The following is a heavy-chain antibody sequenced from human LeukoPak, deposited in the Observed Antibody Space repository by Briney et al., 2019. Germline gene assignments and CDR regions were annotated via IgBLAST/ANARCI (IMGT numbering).Heavy chain of an antibody. D-gene: IGHD1-7*01. CDR2: INRDGRIT. CDR3: VRSVTGTNDY. J-gene: IGHJ4*02. CDR1: GFTFSSNW. Sequence: GGSLRLSCVGSGFTFSSNWMQWVRQVPGKGLVWVSSINRDGRITTYADSVKGRFSISRDNAKNTVYLQMNSLRVEDTAVYYCVRSVTGTNDYWGQGTLVTVSS. V-gene: IGHV3-74*01.